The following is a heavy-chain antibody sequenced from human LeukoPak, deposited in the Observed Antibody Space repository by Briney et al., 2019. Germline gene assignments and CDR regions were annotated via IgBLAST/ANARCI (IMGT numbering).Heavy chain of an antibody. CDR2: ISPHNGNA. CDR1: GYTFTSYG. D-gene: IGHD1-26*01. J-gene: IGHJ6*03. V-gene: IGHV1-18*01. Sequence: GASVKVSCKASGYTFTSYGITWVRQAPRQGLEWMGWISPHNGNANYAQKFQGRATLTTDTSTSTAYMELRSLRSDDTAVYYCTRDLGGGSSFYYFYYMDVWGKGTTVTVSS. CDR3: TRDLGGGSSFYYFYYMDV.